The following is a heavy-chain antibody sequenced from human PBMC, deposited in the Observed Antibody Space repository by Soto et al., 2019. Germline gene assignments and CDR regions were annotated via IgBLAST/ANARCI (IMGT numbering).Heavy chain of an antibody. V-gene: IGHV1-69*13. Sequence: GASVKVSCKASGGTFSSYAISWVRQAPGQGLEWMGGIIPIFGTANYAQKFQGRVTITADESTSTAYMELSSLRSDDTAVYYCARDYGYCSGGSCYPGDPWGQGTLVTVS. D-gene: IGHD2-15*01. CDR3: ARDYGYCSGGSCYPGDP. CDR2: IIPIFGTA. J-gene: IGHJ5*02. CDR1: GGTFSSYA.